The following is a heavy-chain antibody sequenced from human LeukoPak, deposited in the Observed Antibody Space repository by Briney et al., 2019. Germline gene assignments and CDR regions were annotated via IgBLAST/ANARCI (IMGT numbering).Heavy chain of an antibody. J-gene: IGHJ4*02. Sequence: SETLPLTCTVSGGSMSSYYWSWIRQPPGKGLEWIGYIYYSGSTKYNPSLKSRVTISVDTSKNQFSLKLSSVTAADTAVYYCARGSDFGDYWGQGTLITVSS. D-gene: IGHD2-21*02. CDR3: ARGSDFGDY. V-gene: IGHV4-59*08. CDR1: GGSMSSYY. CDR2: IYYSGST.